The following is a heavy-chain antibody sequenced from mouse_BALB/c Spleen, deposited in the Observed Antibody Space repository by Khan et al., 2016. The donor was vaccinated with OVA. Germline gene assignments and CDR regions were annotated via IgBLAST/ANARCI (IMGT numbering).Heavy chain of an antibody. CDR1: GFSFSSYG. CDR2: ISSGGTYT. J-gene: IGHJ4*01. V-gene: IGHV5-6*01. Sequence: EVELVESGGDLVNPGGSLKLSCAASGFSFSSYGMSWVRQTPDKRLEWVATISSGGTYTYYPDSVKGQFASYRGSANSTLSVEISSLKSEDTAMSYCTRFLTTTTGEYYAMDYWSQRTSVTVSS. CDR3: TRFLTTTTGEYYAMDY. D-gene: IGHD1-2*01.